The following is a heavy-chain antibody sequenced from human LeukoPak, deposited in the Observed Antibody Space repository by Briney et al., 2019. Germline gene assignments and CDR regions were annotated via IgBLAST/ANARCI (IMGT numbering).Heavy chain of an antibody. D-gene: IGHD3-22*01. CDR1: GFTSSDHY. Sequence: GGSLRLSCAASGFTSSDHYMDWVRQAPGKGLEWVGRTRNKANSYSTEYAASVKGRFTISRDDSKNLLYPQMNSLKTEDTAVYYCTRVGSGYAFDIWGQGTMVTVSS. J-gene: IGHJ3*02. CDR2: TRNKANSYST. V-gene: IGHV3-72*01. CDR3: TRVGSGYAFDI.